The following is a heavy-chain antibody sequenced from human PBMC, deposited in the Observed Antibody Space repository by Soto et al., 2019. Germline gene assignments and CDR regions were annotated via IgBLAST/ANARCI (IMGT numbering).Heavy chain of an antibody. V-gene: IGHV4-31*03. CDR2: IYYSGST. CDR3: ARDLTTANYFDY. J-gene: IGHJ4*02. Sequence: PPETLSLTCTVSGSPISSGGYYWSWIRQHPGKGLEWIGYIYYSGSTYYNPSLKSRVTISVDTSKNQFFLKLSSVTAADTAVYYCARDLTTANYFDYWGQGTLVTVSS. D-gene: IGHD3-9*01. CDR1: GSPISSGGYY.